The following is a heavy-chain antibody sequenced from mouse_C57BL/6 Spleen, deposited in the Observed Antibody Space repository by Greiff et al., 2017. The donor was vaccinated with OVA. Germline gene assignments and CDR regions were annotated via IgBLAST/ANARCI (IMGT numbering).Heavy chain of an antibody. CDR2: IDPSDSET. CDR1: GYTFTSYW. CDR3: ARTTTASRDAMDY. Sequence: QVQLKQSGAELVRPGSSVKLSCKASGYTFTSYWMHWVKQRPIQGLEWIGNIDPSDSETHYNQKFKDKATLTVDKSSSTAYMQLSSLTSEDSAVYYCARTTTASRDAMDYWGQGTSVTVSS. V-gene: IGHV1-52*01. D-gene: IGHD1-2*01. J-gene: IGHJ4*01.